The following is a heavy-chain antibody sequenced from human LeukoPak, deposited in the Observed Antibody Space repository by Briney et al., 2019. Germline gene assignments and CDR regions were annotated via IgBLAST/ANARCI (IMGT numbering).Heavy chain of an antibody. J-gene: IGHJ4*02. CDR1: GLTFSTYW. V-gene: IGHV3-7*01. Sequence: GGYLRLSCEVSGLTFSTYWMTWVRQAPGKGLEWVASINQNGREKYYVDSVKGRFTISRDNAKDSLYLLMNSLRDEDTAVYYCARSLGDDWGQGTLVTVSS. CDR2: INQNGREK. CDR3: ARSLGDD. D-gene: IGHD3-16*01.